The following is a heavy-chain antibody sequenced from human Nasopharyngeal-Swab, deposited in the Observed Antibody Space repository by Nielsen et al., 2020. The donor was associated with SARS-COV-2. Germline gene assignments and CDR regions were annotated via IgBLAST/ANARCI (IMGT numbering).Heavy chain of an antibody. Sequence: GGSLRLSCAASGFTFSSYSTNWVRQAPGKGLEWVSSISSSSSYIYYADSVKGRFTISRDNAKNSLYLQMNSLRAEDTAVYYCARRAVAGEYFQHWGQGTLVTVSS. CDR3: ARRAVAGEYFQH. CDR1: GFTFSSYS. D-gene: IGHD6-19*01. CDR2: ISSSSSYI. J-gene: IGHJ1*01. V-gene: IGHV3-21*01.